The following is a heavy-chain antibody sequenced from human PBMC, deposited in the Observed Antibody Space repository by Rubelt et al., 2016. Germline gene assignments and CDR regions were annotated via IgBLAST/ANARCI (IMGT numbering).Heavy chain of an antibody. CDR1: GGSISSYY. D-gene: IGHD6-25*01. CDR2: IYYSGST. V-gene: IGHV4-59*01. CDR3: ASYSTGRAFDI. J-gene: IGHJ3*02. Sequence: VHLQQSGPGLVKPSETLSLTCTVSGGSISSYYWSWIRQPPGKGLEWIGYIYYSGSTNYNPSLKSRVTISVDTSKSQFSLKLNSVTAAETAVYYCASYSTGRAFDIWGQGTMVTVSS.